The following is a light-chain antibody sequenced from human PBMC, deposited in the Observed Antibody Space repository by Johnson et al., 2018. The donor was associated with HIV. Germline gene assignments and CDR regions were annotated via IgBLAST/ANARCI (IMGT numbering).Light chain of an antibody. CDR2: ENN. J-gene: IGLJ1*01. CDR3: ATWASSLSALYV. CDR1: SSDMGNYA. Sequence: SVLTQPPSVSAAPGQKVTISCSGSSSDMGNYAVSWYQQIPGTAPTLLIYENNKRPSGIPDRFSGSKSVTSATLAITRLPTGDQPDYYCATWASSLSALYVFGTGTKVTVL. V-gene: IGLV1-51*02.